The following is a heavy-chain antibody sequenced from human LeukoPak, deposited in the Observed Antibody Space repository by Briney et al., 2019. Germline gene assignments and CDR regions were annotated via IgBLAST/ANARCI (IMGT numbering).Heavy chain of an antibody. J-gene: IGHJ4*02. V-gene: IGHV1-2*02. CDR1: KNMFTGYF. CDR2: INPNSGGT. D-gene: IGHD5-24*01. Sequence: ASVKVSCKTSKNMFTGYFMHWVRQAPGQGLEWIGWINPNSGGTLFARRFQGRVTMTRDTSISTAYMELSRPRSDDTAVYYCARSKPVEMATIDYWGQGTLVTVSS. CDR3: ARSKPVEMATIDY.